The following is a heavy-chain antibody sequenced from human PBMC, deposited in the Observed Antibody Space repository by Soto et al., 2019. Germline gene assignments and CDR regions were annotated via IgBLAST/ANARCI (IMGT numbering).Heavy chain of an antibody. Sequence: QVQLVESGGGVVQPGRSLRLSCAASGFSLSSFGVHWVRQAPGKGLEWVAVIWNNGNNRRDGDPVRGRFSVSSDNYNDIVYLQMDSLRVDDTAMYYCARDRDFYRTSPYFDFWGQGTLATVAS. CDR3: ARDRDFYRTSPYFDF. D-gene: IGHD3-10*01. V-gene: IGHV3-33*01. J-gene: IGHJ4*02. CDR2: IWNNGNNR. CDR1: GFSLSSFG.